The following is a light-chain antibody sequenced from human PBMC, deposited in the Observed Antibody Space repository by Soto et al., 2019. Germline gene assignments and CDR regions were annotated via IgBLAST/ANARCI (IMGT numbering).Light chain of an antibody. CDR3: QQYRDLPQT. Sequence: EIVLTQSPGTLSLSPGERATLSCRASQSVISNYFAWYQQKPGQAPRLLIYNSSTRATGIPDRFSGSGSGTDFTLTIIRLEPEDFALYYWQQYRDLPQTFGQGTQVEIK. V-gene: IGKV3-20*01. J-gene: IGKJ1*01. CDR2: NSS. CDR1: QSVISNY.